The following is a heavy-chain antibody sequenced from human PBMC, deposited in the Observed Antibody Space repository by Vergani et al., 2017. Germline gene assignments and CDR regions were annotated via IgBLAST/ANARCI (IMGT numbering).Heavy chain of an antibody. V-gene: IGHV3-30*02. CDR2: IRSDESRR. D-gene: IGHD2-15*01. CDR3: AKEGGGYCSGGTCYTEY. Sequence: QVQLVESGGGVVQPGGSLRLSCAASGFTFHSYGMHWVRQAPGKGLEWVASIRSDESRRYYGDSMEGPFTIARDNSKNTLYLQMKSLRPEDTAVYYWAKEGGGYCSGGTCYTEYWGQGNLVIVSS. J-gene: IGHJ4*02. CDR1: GFTFHSYG.